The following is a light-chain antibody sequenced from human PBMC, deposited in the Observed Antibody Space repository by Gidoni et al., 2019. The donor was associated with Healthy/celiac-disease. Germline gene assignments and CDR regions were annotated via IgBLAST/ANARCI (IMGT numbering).Light chain of an antibody. CDR1: QSVSSY. Sequence: EIVLTQSPATLSLSPGERATLSCRASQSVSSYLAWYQQKPGQAPRLLIYEASNRATGIPARVSGSGSGTDFTLTISSLEPEDFEVYYCQKRSNWPPITFGQGTRLEIK. V-gene: IGKV3-11*01. CDR2: EAS. J-gene: IGKJ5*01. CDR3: QKRSNWPPIT.